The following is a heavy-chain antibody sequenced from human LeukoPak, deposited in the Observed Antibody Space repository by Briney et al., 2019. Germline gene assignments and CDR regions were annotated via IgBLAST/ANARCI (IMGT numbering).Heavy chain of an antibody. CDR2: IYYSGST. CDR1: GGPVSSGSYY. D-gene: IGHD6-19*01. V-gene: IGHV4-61*01. CDR3: VRDDYSSGWSESGKFPYYQYNGMDV. Sequence: KASETLSLTCTVSGGPVSSGSYYWSWIRQPPGKGLEWIGYIYYSGSTNYNPSLKSRATISVDTSKNQISLKLRSVTAADTAVYYCVRDDYSSGWSESGKFPYYQYNGMDVWGQGTTVIVSS. J-gene: IGHJ6*02.